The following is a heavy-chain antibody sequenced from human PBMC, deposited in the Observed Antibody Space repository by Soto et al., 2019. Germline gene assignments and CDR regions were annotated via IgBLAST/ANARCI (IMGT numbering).Heavy chain of an antibody. V-gene: IGHV4-4*07. CDR1: GGSISSSY. CDR3: ARRVGGYFDF. Sequence: PSETLSLTCTVSGGSISSSYWSWIRQPAGEGLEWIGRIYTSGSTNYNPSLKSRITMSIDTSKNQFSLELTSVTAADTAVYYCARRVGGYFDFWGQGILVTVSS. CDR2: IYTSGST. J-gene: IGHJ4*02.